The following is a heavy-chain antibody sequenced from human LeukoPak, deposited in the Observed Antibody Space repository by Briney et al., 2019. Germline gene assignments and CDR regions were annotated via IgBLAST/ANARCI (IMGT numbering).Heavy chain of an antibody. D-gene: IGHD2-2*01. V-gene: IGHV3-21*04. CDR3: AKWVVPAAFGY. CDR2: ISSSSSYI. J-gene: IGHJ4*02. CDR1: GFTFSSYS. Sequence: PGGSLRLSCAASGFTFSSYSMNWVRQAPGKGLEWVSSISSSSSYIYYADSVKGRFTISRDNSKNTLYLQMNSLRAEDTAVYYCAKWVVPAAFGYWGQGTLVTVSS.